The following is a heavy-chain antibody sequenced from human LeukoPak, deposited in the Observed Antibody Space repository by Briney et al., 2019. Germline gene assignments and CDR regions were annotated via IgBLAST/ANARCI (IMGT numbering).Heavy chain of an antibody. CDR2: IYYSGST. Sequence: SETLSLTCTVSGGSISSSSYYWGWIRQPPGKGLEWIGSIYYSGSTYYNPSLKSRVTISVDTSKNQFSLKLSSVTAADTAVYYCARVAVKEYSSSSGRVSSYYYYMDVWGKGTTVTVSS. CDR3: ARVAVKEYSSSSGRVSSYYYYMDV. CDR1: GGSISSSSYY. D-gene: IGHD6-6*01. V-gene: IGHV4-39*07. J-gene: IGHJ6*03.